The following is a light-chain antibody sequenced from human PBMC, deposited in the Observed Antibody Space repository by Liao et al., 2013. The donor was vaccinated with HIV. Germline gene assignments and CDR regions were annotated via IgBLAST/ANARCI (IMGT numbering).Light chain of an antibody. J-gene: IGLJ2*01. CDR3: LAWDDTRA. CDR2: QDD. CDR1: KLEDKY. V-gene: IGLV3-1*01. Sequence: SYELTQPPSVSVSPGQTANITCSGDKLEDKYVCWYQQKPGQSPVLVMYQDDKRPSGIPERFSGSNSGNAATLTISGTQPMDEGDYYCLAWDDTRAFGGGTRLTVL.